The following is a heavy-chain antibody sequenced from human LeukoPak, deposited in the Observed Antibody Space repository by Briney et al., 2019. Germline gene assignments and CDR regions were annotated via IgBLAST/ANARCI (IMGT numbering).Heavy chain of an antibody. CDR1: GFTFSSYS. V-gene: IGHV3-21*01. D-gene: IGHD4-17*01. CDR2: ISSSSSYI. J-gene: IGHJ4*02. CDR3: ARAYGGYEDFDY. Sequence: PGGSLRLSCAASGFTFSSYSMNWVRQAPGKGLEWVSSISSSSSYIYYADSVKGRFTISRDNAKNSLYLQMNSLRAEDTAVYYCARAYGGYEDFDYWGQGTLVTVSS.